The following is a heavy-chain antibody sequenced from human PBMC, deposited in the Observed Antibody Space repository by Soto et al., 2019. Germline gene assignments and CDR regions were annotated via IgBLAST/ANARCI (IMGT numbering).Heavy chain of an antibody. V-gene: IGHV1-46*01. D-gene: IGHD6-13*01. CDR2: INPSGGST. CDR1: GYTFTSYY. J-gene: IGHJ6*02. Sequence: ASVKVSCKASGYTFTSYYMHWVRQAPGQGLEWMGIINPSGGSTSYAQKFQGRVTMTRDTSTSTVYMELSSLRSEDTAVYYCARDHSSSWYISDNYYYYGMDVWGQGTTVTVSS. CDR3: ARDHSSSWYISDNYYYYGMDV.